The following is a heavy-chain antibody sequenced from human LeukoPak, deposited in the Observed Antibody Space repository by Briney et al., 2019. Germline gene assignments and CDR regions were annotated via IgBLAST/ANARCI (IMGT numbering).Heavy chain of an antibody. CDR1: GGSISSYY. Sequence: SETLSLTCTVSGGSISSYYWSWIRQPPGKGLEWIGYIYYSGSTNYNPSLKSRVTISVDTSKNQFSLKLTSVTAADTAVYYCARDHFSRDHYYDSSGPYRGAFDIWGQGTMVTVSS. D-gene: IGHD3-22*01. J-gene: IGHJ3*02. CDR2: IYYSGST. CDR3: ARDHFSRDHYYDSSGPYRGAFDI. V-gene: IGHV4-59*01.